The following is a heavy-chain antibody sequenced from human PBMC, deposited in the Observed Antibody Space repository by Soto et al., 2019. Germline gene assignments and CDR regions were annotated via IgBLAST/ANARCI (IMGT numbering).Heavy chain of an antibody. CDR1: GDTFTDYY. Sequence: QVQLMQSGAEVKKPGASVKVACKASGDTFTDYYIHWVRQAPGQGLEWMGTVNPSGGHTTYAQHVLGRVTMTSDTSTSTLYMELTSLTSDDTAIYYCARGGHVVVVTAALDYWGQGTLVTVSS. D-gene: IGHD2-21*02. J-gene: IGHJ4*02. CDR3: ARGGHVVVVTAALDY. V-gene: IGHV1-46*01. CDR2: VNPSGGHT.